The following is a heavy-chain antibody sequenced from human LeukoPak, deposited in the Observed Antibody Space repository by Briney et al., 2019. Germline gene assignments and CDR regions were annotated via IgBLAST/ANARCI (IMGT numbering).Heavy chain of an antibody. CDR1: GGSISSYY. D-gene: IGHD1-1*01. Sequence: PSETLSLTCTVSGGSISSYYWSWIRQPPGKGLEWIGYIYSSGSTNYNPSLKSRVTISVDTSKNQFSLKLSSVTAADTAVYYCARQEGTYFDYWGQGTLVTVSS. CDR3: ARQEGTYFDY. CDR2: IYSSGST. J-gene: IGHJ4*02. V-gene: IGHV4-59*08.